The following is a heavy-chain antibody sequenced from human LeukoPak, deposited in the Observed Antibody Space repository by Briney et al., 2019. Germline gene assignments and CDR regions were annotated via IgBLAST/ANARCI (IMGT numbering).Heavy chain of an antibody. Sequence: GESLKISCKGSGYSFTSYWIGWVRQMRGKGLEWMGIIYPGDSDTRYSPSFQGQVTISADKSISTAYLQWSSLKASDTAMYYCARSTYYYDSSGYYLPHWGQGTLVTVSS. D-gene: IGHD3-22*01. V-gene: IGHV5-51*01. J-gene: IGHJ4*02. CDR1: GYSFTSYW. CDR2: IYPGDSDT. CDR3: ARSTYYYDSSGYYLPH.